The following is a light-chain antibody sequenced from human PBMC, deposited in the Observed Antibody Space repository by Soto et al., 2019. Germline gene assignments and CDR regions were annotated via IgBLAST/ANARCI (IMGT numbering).Light chain of an antibody. V-gene: IGLV1-47*01. Sequence: QSVLTQPPSMFGTPGQRVAISCSGGSSNVGRNYVYWYQQLPGTAPKLLISRNDQRPSGVPDRFSGSKSGNTASLTISGLQAEDEADYYCSSYTSSSTLVFGGGTKLTVL. CDR3: SSYTSSSTLV. CDR2: RND. CDR1: SSNVGRNY. J-gene: IGLJ3*02.